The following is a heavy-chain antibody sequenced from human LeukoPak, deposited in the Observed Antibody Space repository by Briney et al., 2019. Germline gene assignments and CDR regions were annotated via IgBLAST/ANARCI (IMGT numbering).Heavy chain of an antibody. D-gene: IGHD2-21*02. J-gene: IGHJ2*01. V-gene: IGHV1-18*01. CDR2: ISGYNGNT. CDR1: GYTFISYG. Sequence: ASVKVSCKASGYTFISYGISWVRQAPGQGLEWMVWISGYNGNTNYAQNLQGRVTMTTDTSTSTAYMELRSLRSDDTAVYYCARGLGVVTAQSEQPKPRYFDLWGRGTQVTVSS. CDR3: ARGLGVVTAQSEQPKPRYFDL.